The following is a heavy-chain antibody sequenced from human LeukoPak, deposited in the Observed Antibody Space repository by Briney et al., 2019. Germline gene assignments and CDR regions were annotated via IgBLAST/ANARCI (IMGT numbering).Heavy chain of an antibody. CDR1: GFTFDDYA. D-gene: IGHD3-22*01. Sequence: TGGSLRLSCAASGFTFDDYAMHWVRQAPGKGLEWVSGISWNSGSIGYADSVKGRFTISRDNAKNSLYLQMNSLRTEDTALYYCAKDIFGGYYDSSGYSLPGSWGQGTLVTVSS. CDR3: AKDIFGGYYDSSGYSLPGS. J-gene: IGHJ5*02. CDR2: ISWNSGSI. V-gene: IGHV3-9*01.